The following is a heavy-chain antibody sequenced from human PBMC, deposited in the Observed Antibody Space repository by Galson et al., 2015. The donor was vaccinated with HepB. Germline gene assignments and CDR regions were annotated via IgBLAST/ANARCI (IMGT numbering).Heavy chain of an antibody. CDR2: IKQDGSEK. J-gene: IGHJ6*02. CDR1: GFTFSSYW. D-gene: IGHD6-19*01. CDR3: AGAVAGYGMDV. V-gene: IGHV3-7*03. Sequence: SLRLSCAASGFTFSSYWMSWVRQAPGKGLEWVANIKQDGSEKYYVDSVKGRFTISRDNAKNSLYLQMDSLRAEDTAVYYCAGAVAGYGMDVWGQGTTVTVSS.